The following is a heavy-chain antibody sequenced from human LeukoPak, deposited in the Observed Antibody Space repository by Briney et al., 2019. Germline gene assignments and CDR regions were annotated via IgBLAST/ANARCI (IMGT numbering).Heavy chain of an antibody. CDR3: AREPKDSSSWYYFDY. V-gene: IGHV4-4*02. J-gene: IGHJ4*02. CDR1: GGSISSSNW. Sequence: PSGTLSLTCAVSGGSISSSNWWSWVRQPPGKGLEWIGEIYHSGSTNYNPSLKSRVTISVGKSKNQFSLKLSSVTAADTAVYYCAREPKDSSSWYYFDYWGQGTLVTVSS. D-gene: IGHD6-13*01. CDR2: IYHSGST.